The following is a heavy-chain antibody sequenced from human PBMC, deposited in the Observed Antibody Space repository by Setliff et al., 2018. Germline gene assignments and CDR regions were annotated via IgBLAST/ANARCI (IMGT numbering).Heavy chain of an antibody. D-gene: IGHD3-22*01. J-gene: IGHJ3*02. CDR1: GYSFTSYW. CDR2: IYPDDSDT. CDR3: ASSFDSSGYNYGYSFDI. V-gene: IGHV5-51*01. Sequence: GESLKISCKGSGYSFTSYWIGWVRQMPGKGLEWMAIIYPDDSDTRYSPSFQGQVTVSADTASSTAFLQWSSLEASDTAMYYCASSFDSSGYNYGYSFDIWGQGTMVTVS.